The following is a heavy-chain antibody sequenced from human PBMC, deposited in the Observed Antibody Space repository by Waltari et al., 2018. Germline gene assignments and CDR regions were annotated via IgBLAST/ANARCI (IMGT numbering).Heavy chain of an antibody. Sequence: QVQLVESGGGVVQPGRSLRLSCAASGFTFSSYAMHWVRQAPGKGLEWVAVISYDGSNKYYADSVKGRFTISRDNSKNTLYLQMNSLRAEDTAVYYCAREGVPKANGAFDIWGQGTMVTVSS. V-gene: IGHV3-30-3*01. D-gene: IGHD2-8*01. CDR2: ISYDGSNK. J-gene: IGHJ3*02. CDR3: AREGVPKANGAFDI. CDR1: GFTFSSYA.